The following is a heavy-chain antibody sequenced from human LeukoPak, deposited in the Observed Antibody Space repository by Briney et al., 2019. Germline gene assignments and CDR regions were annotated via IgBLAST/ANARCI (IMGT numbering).Heavy chain of an antibody. CDR1: GFTFSSYW. CDR2: IKQDGSEK. V-gene: IGHV3-7*01. Sequence: PGGSLRLSCAASGFTFSSYWMSWVRQAPGKGLEWVANIKQDGSEKYYVDSVKGRFTISRDNAKNSLYLQMNSLRAEDTAVYYCAVQRGYDSSGYYIAFDIWGQGTMVTVSS. J-gene: IGHJ3*02. CDR3: AVQRGYDSSGYYIAFDI. D-gene: IGHD3-22*01.